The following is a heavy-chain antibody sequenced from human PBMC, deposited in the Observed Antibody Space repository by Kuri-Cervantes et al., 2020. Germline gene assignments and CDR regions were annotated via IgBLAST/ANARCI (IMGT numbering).Heavy chain of an antibody. Sequence: ASVKVSCKASGYTFTGYYMHWVRQAPGQGLEWMGWINPNSGGTNYAQKFQGRVTMTRDTSISTAYMELSRLRPDDTAVYYCARPGVAATPFDYWGQGTLVTVSS. V-gene: IGHV1-2*02. CDR3: ARPGVAATPFDY. CDR1: GYTFTGYY. J-gene: IGHJ4*02. D-gene: IGHD2-15*01. CDR2: INPNSGGT.